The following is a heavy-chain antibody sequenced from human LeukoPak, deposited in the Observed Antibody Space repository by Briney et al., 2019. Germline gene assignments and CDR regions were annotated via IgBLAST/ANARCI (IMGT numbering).Heavy chain of an antibody. J-gene: IGHJ4*02. D-gene: IGHD6-19*01. CDR1: GFSFSSHV. CDR2: ISSNGGIT. V-gene: IGHV3-23*01. Sequence: GGSLRLSCAASGFSFSSHVMSWVRQAPGKGLEWVSVISSNGGITYYADSVKGRFTISRDNSKNSLYLQMNSLRAEDTAVYYCARGSIAVAGEYFDYWGQGTLVTVSS. CDR3: ARGSIAVAGEYFDY.